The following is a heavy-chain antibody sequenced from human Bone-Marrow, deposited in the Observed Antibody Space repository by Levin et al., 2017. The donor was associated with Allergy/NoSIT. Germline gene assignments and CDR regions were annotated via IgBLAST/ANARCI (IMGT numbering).Heavy chain of an antibody. CDR3: TRVTAGEDVVLFDY. CDR2: IDNDGSST. J-gene: IGHJ4*02. V-gene: IGHV3-74*01. CDR1: GFTFSGHW. D-gene: IGHD3-10*01. Sequence: QPGESLKISCAASGFTFSGHWMHWVRQAPGKGLVWVSRIDNDGSSTNYADFVKGRFSISRDNAKNTLYLQMNSLRAEDTAVYYCTRVTAGEDVVLFDYWGQGTLVTVSS.